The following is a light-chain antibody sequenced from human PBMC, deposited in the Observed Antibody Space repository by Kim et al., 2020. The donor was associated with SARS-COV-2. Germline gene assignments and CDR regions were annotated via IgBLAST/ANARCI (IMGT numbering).Light chain of an antibody. CDR3: ETWDSNTWV. Sequence: QPVLTQSSSASASLGSSVKLTCTLSSGHSSYIIAWHQQQPGKAPRYLMKLEGSGSYNKGSGVPDRFSGSNSGADRYLTISNLQSEDEADYYCETWDSNTWVFGGGTQLTVL. CDR1: SGHSSYI. CDR2: LEGSGSY. V-gene: IGLV4-60*03. J-gene: IGLJ3*02.